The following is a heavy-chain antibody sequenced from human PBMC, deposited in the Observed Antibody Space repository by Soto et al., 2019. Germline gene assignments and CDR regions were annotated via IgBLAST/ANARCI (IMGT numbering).Heavy chain of an antibody. CDR3: AKGGWTSDFYYYYGMDV. V-gene: IGHV3-30*18. D-gene: IGHD2-2*01. CDR2: ISYDGSNK. Sequence: GSLRLSCAASGFTFSSYGMHWVRQAPGKGLEWVAVISYDGSNKYYADSVKGRFTISRDNSKNTLYLQMNSLRAEDTAVYYCAKGGWTSDFYYYYGMDVWGQGTLVTVS. CDR1: GFTFSSYG. J-gene: IGHJ6*02.